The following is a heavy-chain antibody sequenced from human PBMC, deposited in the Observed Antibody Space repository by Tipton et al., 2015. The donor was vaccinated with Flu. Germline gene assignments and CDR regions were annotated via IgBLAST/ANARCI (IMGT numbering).Heavy chain of an antibody. CDR2: IYPSGGGT. J-gene: IGHJ4*02. CDR1: GYTFTNYN. Sequence: QLVQSGPEVKKPGASVRISCTASGYTFTNYNMHWVRQAPGQGPEWMGIIYPSGGGTTYAQRVKGRVTLTRDKSTNTVYMELSSLRSDDTAFYYCARDRGFGAYTFDYWGQGTLVTVSS. CDR3: ARDRGFGAYTFDY. D-gene: IGHD3-10*01. V-gene: IGHV1-46*01.